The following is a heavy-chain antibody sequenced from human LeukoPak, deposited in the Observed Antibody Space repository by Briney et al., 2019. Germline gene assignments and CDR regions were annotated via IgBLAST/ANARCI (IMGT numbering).Heavy chain of an antibody. CDR3: AREGGTNRDALDI. CDR2: INSDGSPT. V-gene: IGHV3-74*01. J-gene: IGHJ3*02. Sequence: GGSLRLSCAASGFTFSSYSMNCVRQAPGKGLVWVSRINSDGSPTTYADSVKGRFTISRDNAKNTLYLQMNSLRVEDTAVYYCAREGGTNRDALDIWGQGTMVTVPS. D-gene: IGHD1-7*01. CDR1: GFTFSSYS.